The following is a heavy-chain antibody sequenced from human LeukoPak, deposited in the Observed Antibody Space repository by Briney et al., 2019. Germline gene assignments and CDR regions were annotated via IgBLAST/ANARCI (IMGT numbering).Heavy chain of an antibody. V-gene: IGHV3-7*01. CDR1: GFIFSSYW. CDR2: IKQDGSEK. Sequence: GGSLRLSCVASGFIFSSYWMSWVRQAPGKGLEWVANIKQDGSEKYYVDSVKGRFTISRDNAKNSLYLQMNSLRAEDTAVYYCARVGGLRTYWGKGTTVTVSS. J-gene: IGHJ6*04. CDR3: ARVGGLRTY. D-gene: IGHD3-16*01.